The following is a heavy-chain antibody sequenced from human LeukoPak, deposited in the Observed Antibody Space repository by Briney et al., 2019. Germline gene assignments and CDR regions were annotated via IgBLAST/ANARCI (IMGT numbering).Heavy chain of an antibody. CDR3: ARHPRGGSGSYHFDY. CDR2: IYYSGST. D-gene: IGHD3-10*01. CDR1: GGSISSYY. V-gene: IGHV4-59*08. J-gene: IGHJ4*02. Sequence: SETLSLTCTVSGGSISSYYWSWLRQPPGKGLEWIGYIYYSGSTNYNPSLKSRVTISVDTSKNQFSLKLSSVAAADTAVYYCARHPRGGSGSYHFDYWGQGTLVTVSS.